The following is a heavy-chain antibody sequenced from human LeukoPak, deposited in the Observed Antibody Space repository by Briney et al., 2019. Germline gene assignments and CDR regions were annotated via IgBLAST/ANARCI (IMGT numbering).Heavy chain of an antibody. Sequence: SGTLSLTCTVSGGSISSYYWSWIRQPPGKGLEWIGYIYYSGSTNYNPSLKSRVTISVDTSKNQFSLKLSSVTAADTAVYYCASTTSPRYSYGPDYWGQGTLVTVSS. V-gene: IGHV4-59*08. J-gene: IGHJ4*02. D-gene: IGHD5-18*01. CDR3: ASTTSPRYSYGPDY. CDR2: IYYSGST. CDR1: GGSISSYY.